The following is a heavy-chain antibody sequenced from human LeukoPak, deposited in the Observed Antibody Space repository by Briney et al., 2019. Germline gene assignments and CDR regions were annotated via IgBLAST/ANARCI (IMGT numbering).Heavy chain of an antibody. D-gene: IGHD2-2*01. V-gene: IGHV4-31*03. Sequence: SQTLSLTCTVSGGSISSGGNYWSWIRQPPGKGLEWIGYIYYSGSTYYNPSLKSRVTISVDTSKNQFSLKLSSVTAADTAVYYCASSRSSTSFDYWGQGTLVTVSS. J-gene: IGHJ4*02. CDR2: IYYSGST. CDR3: ASSRSSTSFDY. CDR1: GGSISSGGNY.